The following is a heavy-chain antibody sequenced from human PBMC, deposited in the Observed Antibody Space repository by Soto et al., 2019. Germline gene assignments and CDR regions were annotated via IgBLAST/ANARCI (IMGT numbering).Heavy chain of an antibody. CDR2: IKHSGST. CDR3: AKRGRFLSYFDY. D-gene: IGHD3-3*01. CDR1: GGSFSGHY. Sequence: PSETLSLTCAVYGGSFSGHYWSWIRQPPGKGLEWIGEIKHSGSTNYNPSLKSRVTISADTSKNQFSLKLSSVTAADTAVYYCAKRGRFLSYFDYWGQGTLVTVSS. V-gene: IGHV4-34*01. J-gene: IGHJ4*02.